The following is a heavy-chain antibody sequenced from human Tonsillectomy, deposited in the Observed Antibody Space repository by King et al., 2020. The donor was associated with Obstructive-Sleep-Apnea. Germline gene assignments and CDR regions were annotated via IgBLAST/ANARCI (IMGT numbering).Heavy chain of an antibody. CDR1: GGSFSAYY. J-gene: IGHJ4*02. CDR3: ARVLGAAGPDYYFDY. D-gene: IGHD1-26*01. Sequence: VQLQQWGAGLLKPSETLSLTGAVYGGSFSAYYWGWIRQPPGKGLEWIGEINHSGSTNCNSSLKSRVTISVDTSRNQFSLKLHSVTAADTAVYYCARVLGAAGPDYYFDYWGQGTLVTVSS. V-gene: IGHV4-34*01. CDR2: INHSGST.